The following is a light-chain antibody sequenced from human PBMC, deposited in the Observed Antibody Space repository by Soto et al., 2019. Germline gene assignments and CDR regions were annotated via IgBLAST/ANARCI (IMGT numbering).Light chain of an antibody. CDR2: GAS. Sequence: DIQLTQSPSFLSASVGGRVTITCRASQAISSHLAWYQQKPGKAPNLLIYGASTLQSGVPSRFSGSGSGTQFTLTISSLQPEDFAVYYCQQYGSLSWTFGQGTKVEIK. J-gene: IGKJ1*01. CDR1: QAISSH. V-gene: IGKV1-9*01. CDR3: QQYGSLSWT.